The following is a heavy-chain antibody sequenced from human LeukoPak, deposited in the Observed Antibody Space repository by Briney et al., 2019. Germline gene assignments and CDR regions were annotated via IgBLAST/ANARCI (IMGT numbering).Heavy chain of an antibody. V-gene: IGHV4-39*07. CDR3: ASLRLYDILTGYYSPVDY. J-gene: IGHJ4*02. D-gene: IGHD3-9*01. CDR1: GGSISSSSYY. Sequence: SETLSLTCTVSGGSISSSSYYWGWIRQPPGKGLEWIGSIYYSGSTYYNPSLKSRVTISVDTSKNQFSLKLSSVTAADTAVYYCASLRLYDILTGYYSPVDYWGQGTLVTVSS. CDR2: IYYSGST.